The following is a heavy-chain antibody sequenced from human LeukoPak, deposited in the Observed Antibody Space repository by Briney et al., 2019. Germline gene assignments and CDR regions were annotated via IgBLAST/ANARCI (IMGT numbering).Heavy chain of an antibody. CDR3: ARAPYSSGWYGY. CDR2: INPKSGGT. D-gene: IGHD6-19*01. J-gene: IGHJ4*02. Sequence: ASVKVSCKASGYTFTGYYMHWVRQAPGQGLEWMGWINPKSGGTNYAQKFQGRVTMTRDTSISTTYMELSRLRSDDTAVYYCARAPYSSGWYGYWGQGTLVTVSS. V-gene: IGHV1-2*02. CDR1: GYTFTGYY.